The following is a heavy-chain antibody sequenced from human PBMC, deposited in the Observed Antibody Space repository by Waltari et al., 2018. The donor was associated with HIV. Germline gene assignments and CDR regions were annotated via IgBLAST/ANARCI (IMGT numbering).Heavy chain of an antibody. J-gene: IGHJ4*02. Sequence: VHLQQWGAGLLKPSGTLSLTCAVYTTSLNAYYWSWIRQSPESGLEWRGEGNHAGGARYSLSRRSRTTISVDSAKEQFSLRLTSVTAADIGIYYSAGGPTGDLLSDDRWAYFDSWSQGTLVTVS. V-gene: IGHV4-34*02. CDR3: AGGPTGDLLSDDRWAYFDS. D-gene: IGHD1-26*01. CDR1: TTSLNAYY. CDR2: GNHAGGA.